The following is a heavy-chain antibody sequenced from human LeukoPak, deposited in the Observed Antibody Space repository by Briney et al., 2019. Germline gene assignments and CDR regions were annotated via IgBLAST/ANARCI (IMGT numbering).Heavy chain of an antibody. J-gene: IGHJ4*02. Sequence: GGSLRLSCVASGFAFTNYGMMWVRQAPGKGLVWVSYINNDGRSTTYADSVKGRFTISRDNAKNTLYLQMNSLRAEDPAVYYCAKDSSSWNPHFDYWGQGTLVTVSS. D-gene: IGHD6-13*01. V-gene: IGHV3-74*01. CDR3: AKDSSSWNPHFDY. CDR2: INNDGRST. CDR1: GFAFTNYG.